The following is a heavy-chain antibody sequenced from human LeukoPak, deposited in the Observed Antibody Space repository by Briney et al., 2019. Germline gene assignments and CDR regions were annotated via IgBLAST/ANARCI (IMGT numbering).Heavy chain of an antibody. V-gene: IGHV7-4-1*02. CDR3: ARGQLRYCSGGSCYSGYYYGMDV. D-gene: IGHD2-15*01. CDR1: GYTFTSYA. Sequence: ASVKVSCKASGYTFTSYAMNWVRQAPGQGLEWMGWINTNTGNPTYAQGFTGRFVFSLDTSVSTAYLQISSLKAEDTAVYYCARGQLRYCSGGSCYSGYYYGMDVWGQGTTVTVSS. J-gene: IGHJ6*02. CDR2: INTNTGNP.